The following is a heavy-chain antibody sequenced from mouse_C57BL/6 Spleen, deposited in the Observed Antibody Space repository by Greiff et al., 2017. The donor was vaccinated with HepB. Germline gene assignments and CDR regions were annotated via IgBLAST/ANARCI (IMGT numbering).Heavy chain of an antibody. J-gene: IGHJ4*01. CDR1: GYSITSGYY. CDR3: ARAGDGYYEDAMDY. CDR2: ISYDGSN. Sequence: DVKLQESGPGLVKPSQSLSLTCSVTGYSITSGYYWNWIRQFPGNKLEWMGYISYDGSNNYNPSLKNRISITRDTSKNQFFLKLNSVTTEDTATYYCARAGDGYYEDAMDYWGQGTSVTVSS. V-gene: IGHV3-6*01. D-gene: IGHD2-3*01.